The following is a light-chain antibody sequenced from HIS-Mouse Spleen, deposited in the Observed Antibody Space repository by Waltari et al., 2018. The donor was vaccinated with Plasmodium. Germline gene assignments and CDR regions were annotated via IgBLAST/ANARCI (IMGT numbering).Light chain of an antibody. CDR1: SFPKKN. CDR2: QDS. CDR3: YSTDSSGNHRV. J-gene: IGLJ3*02. V-gene: IGLV3-10*01. Sequence: SHELTQPPSVSVSPGQTARITCSGDSFPKKNAYWYQQKSGQAPVLVIYQDSKPTSGIPERFSSSSSGTMATLTISGAQVEDEADYYCYSTDSSGNHRVFGGGTKLTVL.